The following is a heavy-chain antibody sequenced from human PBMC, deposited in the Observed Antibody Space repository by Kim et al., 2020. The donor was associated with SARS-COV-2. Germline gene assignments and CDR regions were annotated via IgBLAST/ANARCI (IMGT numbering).Heavy chain of an antibody. J-gene: IGHJ6*02. CDR3: ARDSLRYFDWWLHGMDV. V-gene: IGHV3-30*07. Sequence: SVKGRFTISRDNSKNTLYLQMNSLRAEDTAVYYCARDSLRYFDWWLHGMDVWGQGTTVTVSS. D-gene: IGHD3-9*01.